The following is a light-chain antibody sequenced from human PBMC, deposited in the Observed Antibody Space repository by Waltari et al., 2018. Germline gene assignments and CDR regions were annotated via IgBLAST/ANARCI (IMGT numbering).Light chain of an antibody. J-gene: IGKJ2*01. CDR3: QQYYSIPYT. CDR2: AAS. CDR1: QGISSY. V-gene: IGKV1-39*01. Sequence: DIQMTQSPSSLSASVGDRVTITCRASQGISSYLNWYQQKPGKAPKLLIYAASSLQSGVPSRFSGSGSGTDFTLTISSLQAEDVAVYYCQQYYSIPYTFGPGTKLEIK.